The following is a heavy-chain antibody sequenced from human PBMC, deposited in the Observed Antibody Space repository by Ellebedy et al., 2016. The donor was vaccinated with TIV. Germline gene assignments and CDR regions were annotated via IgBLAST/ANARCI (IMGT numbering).Heavy chain of an antibody. CDR1: GFTFNSYG. CDR3: AKEGGSGVWGSYRYYDY. D-gene: IGHD3-16*02. V-gene: IGHV3-30*18. Sequence: GGSLRLSCAASGFTFNSYGMHWVRQAPGKGLEWVAVISYDGSNKYYADSVKGRFTIARDISKNTLYLQMNSLRAEDTAVYSCAKEGGSGVWGSYRYYDYWGQGTLVTVSS. J-gene: IGHJ4*02. CDR2: ISYDGSNK.